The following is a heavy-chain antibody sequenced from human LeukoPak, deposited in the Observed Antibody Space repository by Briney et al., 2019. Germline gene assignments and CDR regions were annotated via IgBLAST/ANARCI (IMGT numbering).Heavy chain of an antibody. CDR2: INLNSGDT. D-gene: IGHD3-9*01. CDR3: ARSYFDVLTNYYMWLAP. J-gene: IGHJ5*02. CDR1: GYTFTDYY. V-gene: IGHV1-2*02. Sequence: GASVKVSCKASGYTFTDYYIHWVRQAPGQGLERMGWINLNSGDTYYAQNFQDRVTMTGDTSISTAYLELSSLRSDDTAVFYCARSYFDVLTNYYMWLAPWGQGTLVTVSS.